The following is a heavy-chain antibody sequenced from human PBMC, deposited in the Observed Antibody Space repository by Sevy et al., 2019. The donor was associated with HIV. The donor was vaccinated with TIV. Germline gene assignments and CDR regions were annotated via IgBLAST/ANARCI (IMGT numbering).Heavy chain of an antibody. CDR2: IYHSGST. V-gene: IGHV4-4*02. J-gene: IGHJ4*02. Sequence: SETLSLTCAVSGGSISSSNWRSWVRQPPGKGLEWIGEIYHSGSTNYNPSLKSRVTISVDKSKNQFSLKLSSVTAADTAVYYCARDRRLYSYAIDYWGQGTLVTVSS. CDR1: GGSISSSNW. D-gene: IGHD5-18*01. CDR3: ARDRRLYSYAIDY.